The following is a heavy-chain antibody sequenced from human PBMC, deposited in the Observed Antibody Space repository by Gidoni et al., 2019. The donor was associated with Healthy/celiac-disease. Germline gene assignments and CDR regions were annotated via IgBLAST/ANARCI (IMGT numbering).Heavy chain of an antibody. J-gene: IGHJ4*02. CDR1: GFTFSNAW. CDR2: IKSKTDGGTT. Sequence: EVQLVESGGGLVKPGGSLRLACAASGFTFSNAWMSWVRQAPGKGLEWVGRIKSKTDGGTTDYAAPVKGRFTISRDDSTNTLYLQMNSLKTEDTAVYYCTTVRTYYDFWSGYYNYWGQGTLVTVSS. CDR3: TTVRTYYDFWSGYYNY. V-gene: IGHV3-15*01. D-gene: IGHD3-3*01.